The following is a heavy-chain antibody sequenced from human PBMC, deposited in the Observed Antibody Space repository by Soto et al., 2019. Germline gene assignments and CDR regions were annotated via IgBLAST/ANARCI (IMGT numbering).Heavy chain of an antibody. Sequence: QITLKESGPTLVKPTETLTLTCTFSGFSLTSLGESVGWVRQPPGKALEWLALIYWDDDDHYSPSLESRLAITKDNSKNQVVLTLTNMDPVDTATYYCVHPRLLRRAYDWGQGTLVTVPS. V-gene: IGHV2-5*02. D-gene: IGHD5-12*01. J-gene: IGHJ4*02. CDR3: VHPRLLRRAYD. CDR1: GFSLTSLGES. CDR2: IYWDDDD.